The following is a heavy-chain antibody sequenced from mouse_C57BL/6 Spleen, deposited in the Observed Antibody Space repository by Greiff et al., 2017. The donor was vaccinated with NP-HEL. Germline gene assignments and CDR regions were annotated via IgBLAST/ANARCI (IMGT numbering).Heavy chain of an antibody. CDR3: ARDYDYDEGGLDN. CDR2: INPSSGYT. D-gene: IGHD2-4*01. J-gene: IGHJ2*01. V-gene: IGHV1-7*01. CDR1: GYTFTSYW. Sequence: VQLQQSGAELAKPGASVKLSCKASGYTFTSYWMHWVKQRPGQGLEWIGYINPSSGYTKYNQKYKDKATLTADKSSSTAYMQMSSLTYEDSAVYYCARDYDYDEGGLDNWGQGTTLTVSS.